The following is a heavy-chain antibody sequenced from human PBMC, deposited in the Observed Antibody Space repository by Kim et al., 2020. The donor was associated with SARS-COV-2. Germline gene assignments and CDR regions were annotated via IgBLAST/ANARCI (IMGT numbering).Heavy chain of an antibody. CDR3: ARGIGSGYQRYLYYGMDV. CDR2: INASGGST. CDR1: GYTFTSYY. J-gene: IGHJ6*02. V-gene: IGHV1-46*01. Sequence: ASVKVSCKASGYTFTSYYMHWVRQAPGQGLEWMGIINASGGSTNYAQKFQGRVTMTRDTSTSTVYMELSSLRSEDTAVYYCARGIGSGYQRYLYYGMDVWGQGTTVTVSS. D-gene: IGHD3-22*01.